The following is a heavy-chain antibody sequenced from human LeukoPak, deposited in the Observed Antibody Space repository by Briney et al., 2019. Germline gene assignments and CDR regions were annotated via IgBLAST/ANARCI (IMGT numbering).Heavy chain of an antibody. Sequence: PGGSLRLSCTVSGFTVSSNSMSWVRQAPGKGLEWVSFIYSDNTHYSDSVKGRFTISRDNSKNTLYLQMNSLRAEDTAVYYCAGRHDSSGYPLHWGQGTLATVSS. CDR3: AGRHDSSGYPLH. CDR2: IYSDNT. CDR1: GFTVSSNS. V-gene: IGHV3-53*01. J-gene: IGHJ4*02. D-gene: IGHD3-22*01.